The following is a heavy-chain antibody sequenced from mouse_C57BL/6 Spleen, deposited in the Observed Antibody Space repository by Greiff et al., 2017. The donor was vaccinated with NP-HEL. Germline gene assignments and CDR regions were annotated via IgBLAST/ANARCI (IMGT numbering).Heavy chain of an antibody. CDR2: ISDGGSYT. D-gene: IGHD1-1*01. J-gene: IGHJ3*01. CDR3: ARDRAHYYGSSYWFAY. V-gene: IGHV5-4*01. Sequence: EVQGVESGGGLVKPGGSLKLSCAASGFTFSSYAMSWVRQTPEKRLEWVATISDGGSYTYYPDNVKGRFTISRDNAKNNLYLQMSHLKSEDTAMYYCARDRAHYYGSSYWFAYWGQGTLVTVSA. CDR1: GFTFSSYA.